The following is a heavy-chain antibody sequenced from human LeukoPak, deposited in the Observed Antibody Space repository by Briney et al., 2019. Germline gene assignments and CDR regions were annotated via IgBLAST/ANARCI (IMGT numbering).Heavy chain of an antibody. V-gene: IGHV3-30*18. J-gene: IGHJ4*01. CDR3: VKPYPTLTTSSVLGN. Sequence: PGGSLRLSCLASGFTFSSYAIHWVRQAPGKGLEWVAAISYDGNTQHYADPVKGRFTVSRDNSKNTVYLQIETLRSEDSAVYYCVKPYPTLTTSSVLGNWGQGTPVTVSS. CDR1: GFTFSSYA. D-gene: IGHD4-17*01. CDR2: ISYDGNTQ.